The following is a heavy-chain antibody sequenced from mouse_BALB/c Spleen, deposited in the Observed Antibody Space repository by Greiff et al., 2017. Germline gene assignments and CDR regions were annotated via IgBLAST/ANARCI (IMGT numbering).Heavy chain of an antibody. Sequence: QVQLQQSGPELVKPGASVKMSCKASGYTFTSYVMHWVKQKPGQGLEWIGVINPGSGGTNYNEKFKGKATLTADKSSSTAYMQLSSLTSDDSAVYFCARSDYFDYWGQGTTLTVSS. CDR1: GYTFTSYV. CDR2: INPGSGGT. V-gene: IGHV1-54*01. J-gene: IGHJ2*01. CDR3: ARSDYFDY.